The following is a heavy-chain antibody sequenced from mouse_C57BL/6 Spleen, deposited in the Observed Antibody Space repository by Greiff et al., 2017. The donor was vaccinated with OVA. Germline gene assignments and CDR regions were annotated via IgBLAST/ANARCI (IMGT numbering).Heavy chain of an antibody. D-gene: IGHD2-1*01. CDR3: ASDYYGNSWYFDV. J-gene: IGHJ1*03. V-gene: IGHV1-82*01. Sequence: QVQLKQPGPELVKPGASVKISCKASGYAFSSSWMNWVKQRPGKGLEWIGRIYPGDGDTNYNGKFKGKATLTADKSSSTAYMQLSSLTSEDSAVYFCASDYYGNSWYFDVWGTGTTVTVSS. CDR1: GYAFSSSW. CDR2: IYPGDGDT.